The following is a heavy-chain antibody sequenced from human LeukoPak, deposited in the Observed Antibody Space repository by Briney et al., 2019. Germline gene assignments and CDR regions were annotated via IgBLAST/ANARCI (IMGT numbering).Heavy chain of an antibody. D-gene: IGHD5-18*01. CDR1: GGSISSGDYY. CDR3: ARHPLLPTAPWVPNYFDY. Sequence: PSETLSLTCTVSGGSISSGDYYWSWIRQPPGKGLEWIGYIYYSGSTYYNPSLKSRVTISVDTSKNQFSLKLTSVTAADTAVYYCARHPLLPTAPWVPNYFDYWGQGTLVTVSS. J-gene: IGHJ4*02. V-gene: IGHV4-30-4*01. CDR2: IYYSGST.